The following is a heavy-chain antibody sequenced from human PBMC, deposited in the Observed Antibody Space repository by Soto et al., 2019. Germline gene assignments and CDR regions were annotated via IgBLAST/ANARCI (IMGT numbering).Heavy chain of an antibody. CDR2: ISGSGGST. CDR3: AKDPRGGIAAAADY. V-gene: IGHV3-23*01. Sequence: GGSLRLSCAASGFTFSSYAMSWVRQAPGKGLEWVSAISGSGGSTYYADSVKGRFTISRDNSKNTLYLQMNSLRAEDTAVYYCAKDPRGGIAAAADYWGQGTLVTVSS. D-gene: IGHD6-13*01. J-gene: IGHJ4*02. CDR1: GFTFSSYA.